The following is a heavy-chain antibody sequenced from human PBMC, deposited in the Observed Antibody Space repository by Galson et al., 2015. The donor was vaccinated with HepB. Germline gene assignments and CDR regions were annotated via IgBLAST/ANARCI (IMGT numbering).Heavy chain of an antibody. CDR1: GFTFSSYS. Sequence: SLRLSCAASGFTFSSYSMNWVRQAPGKGLEWVSSISSSSSYIYYADSVKGRFTISRDNAKNSLYLQMNSLRAEDTAVYYCARDSSGPPADNWFDPWGQGTLVTVSS. CDR2: ISSSSSYI. D-gene: IGHD6-19*01. CDR3: ARDSSGPPADNWFDP. J-gene: IGHJ5*02. V-gene: IGHV3-21*01.